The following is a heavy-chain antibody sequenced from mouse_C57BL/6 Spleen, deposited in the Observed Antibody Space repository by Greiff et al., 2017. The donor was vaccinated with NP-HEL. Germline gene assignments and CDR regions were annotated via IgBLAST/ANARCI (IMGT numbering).Heavy chain of an antibody. CDR1: GYSFTDYN. CDR2: INPNYGTT. J-gene: IGHJ3*01. Sequence: EVKLQESGPELVKPGASVKISCKASGYSFTDYNMNWVKQSNGKSLEWIGVINPNYGTTSYNQKFKGKATLTVDHSSSTAYMQLNSLTSEDSAVSYCSRDYGSSYDWFAYWGQGTLVTVSA. D-gene: IGHD1-1*01. CDR3: SRDYGSSYDWFAY. V-gene: IGHV1-39*01.